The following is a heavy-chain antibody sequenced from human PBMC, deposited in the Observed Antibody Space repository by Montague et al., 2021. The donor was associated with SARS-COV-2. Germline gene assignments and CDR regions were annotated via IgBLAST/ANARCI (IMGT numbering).Heavy chain of an antibody. CDR3: ASQVPDFWSGIDY. CDR1: GGSISSYY. J-gene: IGHJ4*02. D-gene: IGHD3-3*01. Sequence: SETLSLTCTVSGGSISSYYWSWIRQPPGKGLEWIGYIYYSGSTNYNPSLESRVTISVDTSKNQFSLKLSSVTAADTAVYYCASQVPDFWSGIDYRGQGTLVTVSS. CDR2: IYYSGST. V-gene: IGHV4-59*01.